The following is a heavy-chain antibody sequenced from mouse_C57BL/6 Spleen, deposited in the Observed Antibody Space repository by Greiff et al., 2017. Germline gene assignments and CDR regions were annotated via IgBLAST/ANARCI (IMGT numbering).Heavy chain of an antibody. V-gene: IGHV1-26*01. J-gene: IGHJ3*01. D-gene: IGHD1-1*01. CDR1: GYTFTDYY. CDR2: INPNNGGT. Sequence: VQLQQSGPELVKPGASVKISCKASGYTFTDYYMNWVKQSHGKSLEWIGDINPNNGGTSYNQKFKGKATLPVDKSYSTAYMALRSLTSEDTAVYYCTTNYYGSSPWFAYWGQGTLVTVSA. CDR3: TTNYYGSSPWFAY.